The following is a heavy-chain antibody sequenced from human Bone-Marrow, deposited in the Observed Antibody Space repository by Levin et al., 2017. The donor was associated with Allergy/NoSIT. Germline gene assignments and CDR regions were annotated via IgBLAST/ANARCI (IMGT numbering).Heavy chain of an antibody. J-gene: IGHJ4*02. CDR3: AKGQVARTTARSLDY. CDR2: ISSSGSTK. D-gene: IGHD1-14*01. CDR1: GFSFSTYE. V-gene: IGHV3-48*03. Sequence: GGSLRLSCAASGFSFSTYEMNWVRQAPGKGLEWISYISSSGSTKYYADSVKGRFTISRDNPQNTLYLQMNSLRAEDTAVYYCAKGQVARTTARSLDYWGQGTLVTVSS.